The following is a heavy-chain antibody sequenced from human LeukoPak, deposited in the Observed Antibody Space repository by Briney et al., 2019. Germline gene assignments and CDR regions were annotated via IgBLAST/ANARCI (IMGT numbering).Heavy chain of an antibody. CDR2: IYYSGST. Sequence: SETLSLTCTVSGGSISSYYSSWIRQPPGKGLEWIGYIYYSGSTNYNPSLKSRVTISVDTSKNQFSLKLSSVTAADTAVYYCARGGVVVAATNPYYYYYMDVWGKGTTVTVSS. CDR1: GGSISSYY. D-gene: IGHD2-15*01. J-gene: IGHJ6*03. CDR3: ARGGVVVAATNPYYYYYMDV. V-gene: IGHV4-59*01.